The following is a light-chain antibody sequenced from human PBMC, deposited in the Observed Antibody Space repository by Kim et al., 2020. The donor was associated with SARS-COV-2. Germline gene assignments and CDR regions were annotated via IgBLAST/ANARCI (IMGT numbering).Light chain of an antibody. CDR2: EDN. Sequence: NFMLTQPHSVSESPGKTVTISCTRSSGSIASNYVQWYQQRPGSAPTTVIYEDNQRPSGVPDRFSGSIDSSSNSASLTISGLKTEDEADYYCQSYDSRAPWVFGGGTQLTVL. J-gene: IGLJ3*02. CDR3: QSYDSRAPWV. V-gene: IGLV6-57*04. CDR1: SGSIASNY.